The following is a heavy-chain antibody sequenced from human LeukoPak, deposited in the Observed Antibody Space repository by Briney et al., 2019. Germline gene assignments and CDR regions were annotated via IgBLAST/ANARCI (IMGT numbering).Heavy chain of an antibody. CDR1: GGSISSYY. Sequence: SETLSLTCTVSGGSISSYYWSWIRQPPGKGLEWIGYIYYSGSTNYNPSLKSRVTISVDTSKNQFSLKLSSVTAADTAVYYCARWYSGSSTFDYWGQGTLVTVSS. CDR3: ARWYSGSSTFDY. CDR2: IYYSGST. D-gene: IGHD1-26*01. V-gene: IGHV4-59*01. J-gene: IGHJ4*02.